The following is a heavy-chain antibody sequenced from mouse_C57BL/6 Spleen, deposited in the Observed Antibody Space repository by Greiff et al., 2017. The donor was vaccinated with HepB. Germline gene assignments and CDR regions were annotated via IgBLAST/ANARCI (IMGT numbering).Heavy chain of an antibody. CDR3: ARGTSRGYYAMDY. V-gene: IGHV1-82*01. J-gene: IGHJ4*01. CDR1: GYAFSSSW. Sequence: VQLQQSGPELVKPGASVKISCKASGYAFSSSWMNWVKQRPGKGLEWIGRIYPGDGDTNYNGKFKGKATLTADKSSSTAYMQLSSLTSEDSAVYFCARGTSRGYYAMDYWGQGTSVTVSS. CDR2: IYPGDGDT.